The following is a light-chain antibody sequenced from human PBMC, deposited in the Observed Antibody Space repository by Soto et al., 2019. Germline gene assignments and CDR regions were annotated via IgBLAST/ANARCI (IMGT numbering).Light chain of an antibody. CDR3: QQYSAKWS. Sequence: DIQMTQSPSTLSASVGDRVTITCRASESISSWLAWFQQKPGKAPKLLIQKASILESGVPSRLSGSESGTEFPLTISSLQPDDFATYFCQQYSAKWSFGQGTKVEIK. CDR2: KAS. CDR1: ESISSW. V-gene: IGKV1-5*03. J-gene: IGKJ1*01.